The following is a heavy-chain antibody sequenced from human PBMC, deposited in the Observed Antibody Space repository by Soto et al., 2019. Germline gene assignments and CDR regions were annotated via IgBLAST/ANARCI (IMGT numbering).Heavy chain of an antibody. CDR1: GDSISSSKW. CDR2: IYHSGST. Sequence: GTLSLTCAVSGDSISSSKWWSWVRQPPGKGLEWIWEIYHSGSTNYNPSLKSRVIISVDKSKNQFSLKLSSVTDAETAVYYCARGERQQQRDYWGQGTLVTVSS. CDR3: ARGERQQQRDY. V-gene: IGHV4-4*02. J-gene: IGHJ4*02. D-gene: IGHD6-13*01.